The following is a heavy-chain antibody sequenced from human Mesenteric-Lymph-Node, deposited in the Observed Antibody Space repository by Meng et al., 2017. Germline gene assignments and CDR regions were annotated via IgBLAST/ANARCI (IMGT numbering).Heavy chain of an antibody. CDR3: ARVSSLYSSGGVETDRAGAFDI. CDR1: GYSISSGYY. CDR2: IYHSGST. Sequence: GSLRLSCTVSGYSISSGYYWGWIRQPPGKGLEWIGSIYHSGSTYYNPSLKSRVTISVDTSKNQFSLKLSSVTAADTAVYYCARVSSLYSSGGVETDRAGAFDIWGQGTMVTVSS. J-gene: IGHJ3*02. D-gene: IGHD6-19*01. V-gene: IGHV4-38-2*02.